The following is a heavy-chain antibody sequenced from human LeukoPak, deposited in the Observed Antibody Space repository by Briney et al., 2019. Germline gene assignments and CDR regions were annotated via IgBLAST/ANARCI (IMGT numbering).Heavy chain of an antibody. CDR1: GFTFSSYS. J-gene: IGHJ4*02. V-gene: IGHV3-21*04. CDR2: ISSSSSYI. Sequence: GGSLRLSCAASGFTFSSYSMNWVRQAPGKGLEWVSSISSSSSYIYYADSVKGRFTISRDNSKNTLYLQMNSLRAEDTAVYYCAKGLDRDGYKIRGYFDYWGQGTLVTVSS. CDR3: AKGLDRDGYKIRGYFDY. D-gene: IGHD5-24*01.